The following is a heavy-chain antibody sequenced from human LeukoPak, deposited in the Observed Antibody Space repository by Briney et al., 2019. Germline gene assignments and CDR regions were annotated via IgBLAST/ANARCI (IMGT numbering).Heavy chain of an antibody. CDR2: IIPIFGTA. CDR3: ARDRYSELGGSYMNY. J-gene: IGHJ4*02. D-gene: IGHD1-26*01. Sequence: SVKVSCKASGGTFSSYAISWVRQVPGQGLEWMGGIIPIFGTANYAQKFQGRVTITADESTSTAYMELSSLRSEDTAVYYCARDRYSELGGSYMNYWGQGTLVTVSS. CDR1: GGTFSSYA. V-gene: IGHV1-69*13.